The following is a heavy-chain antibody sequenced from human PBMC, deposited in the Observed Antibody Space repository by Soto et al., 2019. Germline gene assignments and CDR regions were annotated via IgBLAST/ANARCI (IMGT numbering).Heavy chain of an antibody. Sequence: EVQLLESGGGLVQPGGSLRLSCAASGFTFSSYAMSWVRHAPGKGLEWVSAISGSGGSTYYADSVKGRSTISRDHSKNPLYLQKNSLRAEDTSVYYCAKQGYDLRYWGQGTLVNVSS. CDR3: AKQGYDLRY. CDR1: GFTFSSYA. J-gene: IGHJ4*02. CDR2: ISGSGGST. D-gene: IGHD5-12*01. V-gene: IGHV3-23*01.